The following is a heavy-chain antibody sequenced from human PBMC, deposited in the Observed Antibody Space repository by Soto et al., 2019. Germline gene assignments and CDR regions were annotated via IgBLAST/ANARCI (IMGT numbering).Heavy chain of an antibody. CDR2: INAGNGNT. J-gene: IGHJ4*02. CDR1: GYTFTSYA. Sequence: ASVKVSFKASGYTFTSYAMHWVHQAPGQRLEWMGWINAGNGNTKYSQKFQGRVTITRDTSASTAYMELSSLRSEDTAVYYCARAPPVVVVAAYDYWGQGTLVTVSS. V-gene: IGHV1-3*01. D-gene: IGHD2-15*01. CDR3: ARAPPVVVVAAYDY.